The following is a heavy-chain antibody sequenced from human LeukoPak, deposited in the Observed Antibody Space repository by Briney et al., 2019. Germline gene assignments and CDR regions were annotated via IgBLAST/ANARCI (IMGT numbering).Heavy chain of an antibody. V-gene: IGHV1-2*02. Sequence: ASVKVSCKASGYTFTGYYMHWVRQAPGQGLEWMGWINPNSGGTNYAQKFQGRVTMTRDTSISTAYMELSRLRSDDTAVYCCARVWVATISPFDYWGQGTLVTVSS. D-gene: IGHD5-12*01. CDR3: ARVWVATISPFDY. J-gene: IGHJ4*02. CDR2: INPNSGGT. CDR1: GYTFTGYY.